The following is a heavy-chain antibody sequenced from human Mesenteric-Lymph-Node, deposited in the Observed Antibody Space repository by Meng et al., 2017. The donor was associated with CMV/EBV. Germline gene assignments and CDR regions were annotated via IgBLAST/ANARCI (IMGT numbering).Heavy chain of an antibody. J-gene: IGHJ4*02. CDR2: INPDSGVT. CDR1: GYTFTSYF. Sequence: KASGYTFTSYFLHWVRQAPGQGPEWMGRINPDSGVTNNAQKFQGRVTMTRDTSISTAYMELSSLRSDDTAMYYCARKGPSGYDGDFDYWGQGTLVTVSS. V-gene: IGHV1-2*06. CDR3: ARKGPSGYDGDFDY. D-gene: IGHD5-12*01.